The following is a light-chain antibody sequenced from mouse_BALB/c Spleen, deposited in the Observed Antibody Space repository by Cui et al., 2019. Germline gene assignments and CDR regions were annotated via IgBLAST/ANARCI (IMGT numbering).Light chain of an antibody. CDR1: ESVDSSGDRF. Sequence: NIVLTQSPASLAVSTGTWATIPRRASESVDSSGDRFMHWYQQKPGQPPKLLIFLASNLESGVPARFSGSGSRTDFTLTIDPVEADDAATYYCQQNNEAPFTFGSGTKLEIK. CDR3: QQNNEAPFT. J-gene: IGKJ4*01. V-gene: IGKV3-10*01. CDR2: LAS.